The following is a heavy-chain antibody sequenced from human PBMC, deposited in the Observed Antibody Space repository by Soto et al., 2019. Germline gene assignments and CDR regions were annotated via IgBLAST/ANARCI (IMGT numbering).Heavy chain of an antibody. J-gene: IGHJ4*02. CDR3: ARDRRTATDY. CDR2: ISSDGSSTT. D-gene: IGHD5-18*01. V-gene: IGHV3-74*03. CDR1: GFTFSSYW. Sequence: EVQLVESGGSLVQPGGSLRLSCVASGFTFSSYWMHWVRQAPGKGLVWVSRISSDGSSTTAYADSVKGRFTISRDNAKNTLYLQINSLRAEDTAVYYCARDRRTATDYWGQGTLVTVSS.